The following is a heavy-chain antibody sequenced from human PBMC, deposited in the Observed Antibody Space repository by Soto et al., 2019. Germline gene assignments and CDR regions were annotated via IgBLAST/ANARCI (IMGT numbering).Heavy chain of an antibody. V-gene: IGHV1-3*05. D-gene: IGHD2-2*01. CDR3: ARGRVPAAIHYYYGMDV. Sequence: QVQLVQSGAEEKKPGASVKVSCKASGYTFTSYAMHWVRQAPGQRLEWMGWINAGNGNTKYSQKFQGRVTITRDTSASTAYMELSSLRSEDTAVYYCARGRVPAAIHYYYGMDVWGQGTTVTGSS. J-gene: IGHJ6*02. CDR2: INAGNGNT. CDR1: GYTFTSYA.